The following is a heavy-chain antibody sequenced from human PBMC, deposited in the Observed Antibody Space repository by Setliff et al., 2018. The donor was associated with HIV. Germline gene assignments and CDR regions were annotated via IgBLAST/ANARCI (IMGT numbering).Heavy chain of an antibody. CDR1: GGTFSSYA. CDR2: IIPIFGTA. D-gene: IGHD3-22*01. V-gene: IGHV1-69*13. J-gene: IGHJ3*02. Sequence: SVKVSCKASGGTFSSYAISWVRQAPGQGLEWMGGIIPIFGTANYAQKFQGRVTITADESTSTAYMELSSLRSEDTAVYYCARDLYYYDSSGRPGAFDIWGQGTMVTVSS. CDR3: ARDLYYYDSSGRPGAFDI.